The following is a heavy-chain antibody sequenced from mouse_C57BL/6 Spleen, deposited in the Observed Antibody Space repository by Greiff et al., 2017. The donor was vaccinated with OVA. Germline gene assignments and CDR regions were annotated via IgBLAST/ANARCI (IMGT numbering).Heavy chain of an antibody. CDR1: GYSFTSYY. V-gene: IGHV1-66*01. CDR3: ARSEGIYYGYDGGERRVFDY. J-gene: IGHJ2*01. CDR2: IYPGSGNT. Sequence: QVQLQQSGPELVKPGASVKISCKASGYSFTSYYIHWVKQRPGQGLEWIGWIYPGSGNTKYNEKFKGKATLTADTSSSTAYMQLSSLTSEDSAVYYCARSEGIYYGYDGGERRVFDYWGQGTTLTVSS. D-gene: IGHD2-2*01.